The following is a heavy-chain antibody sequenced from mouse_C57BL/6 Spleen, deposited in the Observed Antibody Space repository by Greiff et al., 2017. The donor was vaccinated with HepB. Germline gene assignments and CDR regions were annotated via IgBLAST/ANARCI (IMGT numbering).Heavy chain of an antibody. J-gene: IGHJ4*01. CDR1: GYTFTSYD. Sequence: VQLQQSGPELVKPGASVKLSCKASGYTFTSYDINWVKQRPGQGLEWIGWIYPRDGSTKYNEKFKGKATLTVDKSSSTAYMELHSLTSEDSAVYFCARGVYDGYYPYAMDYWGQGTSVTVSS. V-gene: IGHV1-85*01. D-gene: IGHD2-3*01. CDR2: IYPRDGST. CDR3: ARGVYDGYYPYAMDY.